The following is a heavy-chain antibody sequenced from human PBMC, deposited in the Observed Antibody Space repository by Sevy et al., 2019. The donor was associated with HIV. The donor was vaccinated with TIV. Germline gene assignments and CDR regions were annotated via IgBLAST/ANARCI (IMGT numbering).Heavy chain of an antibody. Sequence: GGSLRLSCVASGFTFSSYWMTWVRQAPGRGLEWVSSISSSSSYIYYADSVKGRFTISRNNAKNSLYLQMNSLRAEDTAVYYCARDLLHTAPRPFDYWGQGTLVTVSS. CDR3: ARDLLHTAPRPFDY. CDR2: ISSSSSYI. CDR1: GFTFSSYW. D-gene: IGHD5-18*01. J-gene: IGHJ4*02. V-gene: IGHV3-21*01.